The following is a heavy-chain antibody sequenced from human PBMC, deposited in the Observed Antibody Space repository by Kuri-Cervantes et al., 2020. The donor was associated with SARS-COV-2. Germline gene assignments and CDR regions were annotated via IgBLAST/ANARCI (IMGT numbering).Heavy chain of an antibody. CDR2: ISHDGKNK. J-gene: IGHJ4*02. V-gene: IGHV3-30*18. D-gene: IGHD2-21*01. CDR1: GFTFSDHY. CDR3: AKDRVGVQDF. Sequence: LSLTCAASGFTFSDHYMDWVRQAPGKGLEWVAVISHDGKNKKCIASGKGRFTISRDNSQNTLYLHMKSLRSEDTAMYYCAKDRVGVQDFWGQGTLVTVSS.